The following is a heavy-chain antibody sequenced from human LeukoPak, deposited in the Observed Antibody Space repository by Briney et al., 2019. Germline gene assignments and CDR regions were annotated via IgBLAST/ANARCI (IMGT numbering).Heavy chain of an antibody. CDR3: ARDHCSSTSCYRSYFQH. CDR1: GGSISSYY. CDR2: IYYSGST. Sequence: SETLSLTCTVSGGSISSYYWSWTRQPPGKGLEWIGYIYYSGSTYYNPSLKSRVTISVDTSKNQFSLKLSSVTAADTAVYYCARDHCSSTSCYRSYFQHWGQGTLVTVSS. D-gene: IGHD2-2*01. J-gene: IGHJ1*01. V-gene: IGHV4-59*12.